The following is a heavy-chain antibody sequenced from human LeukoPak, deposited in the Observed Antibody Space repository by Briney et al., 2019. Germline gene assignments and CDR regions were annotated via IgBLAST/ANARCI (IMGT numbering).Heavy chain of an antibody. CDR1: GYTFTGYY. CDR2: INPNSGGT. D-gene: IGHD5-18*01. V-gene: IGHV1-2*02. Sequence: ASVKVSCKASGYTFTGYYMHWVRQAPGQGLEWMGWINPNSGGTNYAQNFQSRVTMTRDTSISTAYMELSRLGSDDTAVSYCARGIQLWSFDYWGQGTLVTVSS. CDR3: ARGIQLWSFDY. J-gene: IGHJ4*02.